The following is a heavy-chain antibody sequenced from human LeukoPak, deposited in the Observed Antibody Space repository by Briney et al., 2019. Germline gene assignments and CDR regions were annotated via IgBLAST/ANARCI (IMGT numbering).Heavy chain of an antibody. V-gene: IGHV6-1*01. J-gene: IGHJ3*02. CDR1: GDSVSNNA. CDR2: TYYDSKWYN. CDR3: AGGWARDGFNI. D-gene: IGHD6-13*01. Sequence: SQTLSLTCVISGDSVSNNAWNWVRQTPSGGLECLGRTYYDSKWYNHYAESVKSRISINPDTSKNQFSLQLNSVTPEDTAVYYCAGGWARDGFNIWSQGTMVTVSS.